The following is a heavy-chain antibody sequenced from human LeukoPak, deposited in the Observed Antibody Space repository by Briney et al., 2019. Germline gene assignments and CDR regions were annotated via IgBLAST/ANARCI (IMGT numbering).Heavy chain of an antibody. CDR3: ARDLKRVVVAAMHYYYGMDV. J-gene: IGHJ6*02. V-gene: IGHV3-11*01. D-gene: IGHD2-15*01. CDR1: GFTFSDYY. Sequence: GGSLRLSCAASGFTFSDYYMSWIRQAPGKGLEWVSYISSSGSTIYYADSVKGRFTISRDNAKNSLYLQMNSLRAEDTAVYYCARDLKRVVVAAMHYYYGMDVWGQGTTVTVSS. CDR2: ISSSGSTI.